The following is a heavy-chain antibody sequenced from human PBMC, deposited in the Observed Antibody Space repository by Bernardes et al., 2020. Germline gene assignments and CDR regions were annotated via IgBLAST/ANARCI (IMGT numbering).Heavy chain of an antibody. J-gene: IGHJ5*02. Sequence: ETLSLTCAVYGGSFSGYYWSWIRQPPGKGLEWIGEINHSGSTNYNPSLKSRVTISVDTSKNQFSLKLSSVTAADTAVYYCARGLRSEIQLWAKNNWFDPWGQGTLVTVSS. CDR2: INHSGST. V-gene: IGHV4-34*01. CDR3: ARGLRSEIQLWAKNNWFDP. CDR1: GGSFSGYY. D-gene: IGHD5-18*01.